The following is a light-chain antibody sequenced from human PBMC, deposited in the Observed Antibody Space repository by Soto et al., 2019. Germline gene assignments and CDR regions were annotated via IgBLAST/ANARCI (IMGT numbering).Light chain of an antibody. CDR3: QQLNSYPRGFT. J-gene: IGKJ3*01. CDR2: AAS. V-gene: IGKV1-9*01. Sequence: DIQLTQSPSFLSASVGERVTITCRASQGISSYLAWYQQKPGKAPKLLIYAASTLQSGVPSRFSGSGSGTEFTLTISSLQPEDFATYYCQQLNSYPRGFTFGPGTKVDIK. CDR1: QGISSY.